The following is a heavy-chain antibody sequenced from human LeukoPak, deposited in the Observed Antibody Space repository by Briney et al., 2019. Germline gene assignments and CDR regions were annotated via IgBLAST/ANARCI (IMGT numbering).Heavy chain of an antibody. Sequence: PSETLSLTCTASGGSISSYYWSWIRQPPGKGLEWIGYIYYSGSTNYNPSLKSRVTISVDTSKNQFSLKLSSVTAADTAVYYCATVAVAGLGLFYFQHWGQGTLVTVSS. CDR1: GGSISSYY. CDR3: ATVAVAGLGLFYFQH. V-gene: IGHV4-59*08. J-gene: IGHJ1*01. D-gene: IGHD6-19*01. CDR2: IYYSGST.